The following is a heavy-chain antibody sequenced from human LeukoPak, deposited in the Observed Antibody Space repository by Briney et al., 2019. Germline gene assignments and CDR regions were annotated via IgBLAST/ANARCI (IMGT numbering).Heavy chain of an antibody. CDR3: AREYDGWNDY. CDR1: GGSISNNY. Sequence: SETLSLTCTVSGGSISNNYWNWIRQPAGKGLEWIGRIYNSGSIDYNSSFESRLFMSVDTSKNHSSLRLSTVTAADTAVYYCAREYDGWNDYWGQGTLVTVSS. D-gene: IGHD1-1*01. J-gene: IGHJ4*02. CDR2: IYNSGSI. V-gene: IGHV4-4*07.